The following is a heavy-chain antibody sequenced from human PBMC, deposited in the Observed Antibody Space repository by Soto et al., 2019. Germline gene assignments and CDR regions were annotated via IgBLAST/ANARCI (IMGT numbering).Heavy chain of an antibody. CDR2: IYYSGST. J-gene: IGHJ4*02. V-gene: IGHV4-59*01. D-gene: IGHD3-22*01. Sequence: SETLSLACTVSGGSISSYYWSWIRQPPGKGLDWIGYIYYSGSTNYNPSLKSRVTISVDTSKNQFSLKLSSVTAADTAVYYCARAPYYYDSSGSPQPYYFDYWGQGTLVTVSS. CDR1: GGSISSYY. CDR3: ARAPYYYDSSGSPQPYYFDY.